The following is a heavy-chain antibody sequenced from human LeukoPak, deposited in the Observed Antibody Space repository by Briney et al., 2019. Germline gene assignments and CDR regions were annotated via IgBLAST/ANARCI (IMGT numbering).Heavy chain of an antibody. D-gene: IGHD1-14*01. CDR2: IYYSGST. V-gene: IGHV4-59*08. CDR3: ARHYAPAHYYGMDV. J-gene: IGHJ6*02. CDR1: GGSISSYY. Sequence: SETLSLTCTVSGGSISSYYWSWIRQPPGKGLEWIGYIYYSGSTNYNPSLKSRVTISVDTSKNQFSLELSSVTAADTAVYYCARHYAPAHYYGMDVWGQGTTVTVSS.